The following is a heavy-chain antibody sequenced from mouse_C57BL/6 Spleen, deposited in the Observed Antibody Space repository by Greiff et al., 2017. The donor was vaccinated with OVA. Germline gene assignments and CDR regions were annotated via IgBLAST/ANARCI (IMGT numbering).Heavy chain of an antibody. CDR3: ARGGFAY. CDR2: IDPSDSYT. V-gene: IGHV1-69*01. Sequence: VQLQQPGAELVMPGASVKLSCKASGYTFTSYWMHWVKQRPGQGLEWIGEIDPSDSYTNYNQKFKGKSTLTVDKSSSTAYMQLSSLTSEDSAGYYCARGGFAYWGQGTLVTVSA. J-gene: IGHJ3*01. CDR1: GYTFTSYW.